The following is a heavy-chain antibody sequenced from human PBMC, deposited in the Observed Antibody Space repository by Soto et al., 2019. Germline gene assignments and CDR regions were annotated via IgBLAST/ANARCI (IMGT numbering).Heavy chain of an antibody. CDR2: VWYDGTNI. J-gene: IGHJ6*02. D-gene: IGHD6-19*01. CDR1: GFTFSDYG. CDR3: ARDDIPGIAVATYGMDV. V-gene: IGHV3-33*01. Sequence: QVQLVESGGGVVQPGRSLRLSCAASGFTFSDYGMHWVRQAPGKGLEWVSVVWYDGTNIHYGDSVKGRFTISRDNSKNTLYLEMNSVRAGDTAMYYCARDDIPGIAVATYGMDVWGQGTTVTVSS.